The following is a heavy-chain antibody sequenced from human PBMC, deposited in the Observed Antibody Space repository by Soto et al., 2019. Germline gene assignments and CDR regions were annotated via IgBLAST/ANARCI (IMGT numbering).Heavy chain of an antibody. CDR3: AKVSGGDYDFWSGHVGYFDY. V-gene: IGHV3-23*01. CDR2: ISGSGGST. CDR1: GFTFSSYA. J-gene: IGHJ4*02. Sequence: GGSLRLSCAASGFTFSSYAMSWVRQAPGKGLEWVSAISGSGGSTYYADSVKGRFTISRDNSKNTLCLQMNSLRAEDTAVYYCAKVSGGDYDFWSGHVGYFDYWGQGTLVTVSS. D-gene: IGHD3-3*01.